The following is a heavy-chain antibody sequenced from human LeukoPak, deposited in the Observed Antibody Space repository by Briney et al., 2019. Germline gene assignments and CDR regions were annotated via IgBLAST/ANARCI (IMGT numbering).Heavy chain of an antibody. CDR2: ISYDGSNK. CDR3: AREDGSSWPTHAFDI. CDR1: GFTFSNYA. V-gene: IGHV3-30*04. D-gene: IGHD6-13*01. J-gene: IGHJ3*02. Sequence: GGSLRLSCAASGFTFSNYAMHWVRQAPGKGLEWVAVISYDGSNKYYADSVKGRFTISRDNSKNTLYLQMNSLRAEDTAVYYCAREDGSSWPTHAFDIWGQGTMVTVSS.